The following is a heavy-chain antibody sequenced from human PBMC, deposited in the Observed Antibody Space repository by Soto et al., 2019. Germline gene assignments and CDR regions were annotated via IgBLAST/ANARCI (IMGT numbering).Heavy chain of an antibody. CDR2: ISYDGSNK. CDR1: GFTFSSYG. CDR3: AKDNGSGCDWLRVGDASDI. D-gene: IGHD5-12*01. J-gene: IGHJ3*02. Sequence: PGGSLRLSCAASGFTFSSYGMHWVRQAPGKGLEWVAVISYDGSNKYYADSVKGRLTISRDNSKNTLYQQMNSMRGEDTAFYYCAKDNGSGCDWLRVGDASDIWGQGT. V-gene: IGHV3-30*18.